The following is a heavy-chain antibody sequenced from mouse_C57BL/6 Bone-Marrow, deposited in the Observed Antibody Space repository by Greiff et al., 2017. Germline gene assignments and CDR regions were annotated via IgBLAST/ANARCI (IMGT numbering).Heavy chain of an antibody. J-gene: IGHJ2*01. D-gene: IGHD1-1*01. CDR3: ARKKAIYYYGSRHYYFDY. CDR1: GYTFTSYW. CDR2: IDPNSGGT. Sequence: QVQLQQPGAELVKPGASVKLSCTASGYTFTSYWMHWVKQRPGRGLEWIGRIDPNSGGTKHHEKFKSMATLTVDKPSSKGYRQLSNLTSENSAVYYCARKKAIYYYGSRHYYFDYWGKGSTLTVS. V-gene: IGHV1-72*01.